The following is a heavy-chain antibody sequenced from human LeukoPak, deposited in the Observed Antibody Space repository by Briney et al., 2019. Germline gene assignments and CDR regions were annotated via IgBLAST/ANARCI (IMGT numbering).Heavy chain of an antibody. V-gene: IGHV4-34*01. CDR2: INHSGST. J-gene: IGHJ4*02. Sequence: SETLSLTCAVYGGSFNNYYWGWIRQPPGKRLEWIGEINHSGSTNYNPSLKSRVTISVDASKNQFSLKLSSATAADTAVYYCAISTVDTVMVVRNYWGQGTLVTVSS. CDR1: GGSFNNYY. CDR3: AISTVDTVMVVRNY. D-gene: IGHD5-18*01.